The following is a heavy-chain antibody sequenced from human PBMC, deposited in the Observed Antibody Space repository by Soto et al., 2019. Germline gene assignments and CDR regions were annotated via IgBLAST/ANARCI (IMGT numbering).Heavy chain of an antibody. J-gene: IGHJ3*02. V-gene: IGHV3-23*01. CDR2: ISGSGGPA. CDR1: GFILTSYS. CDR3: ANLAGGWYEAFGI. Sequence: GRSRTLSCPVSGFILTSYSTTWVSQAPGKGLEWVSPISGSGGPAYYAASVKGRFTMPRHHSRNTLDLQINSLRGEHMSVYYCANLAGGWYEAFGIWGQGTMVTVSS. D-gene: IGHD6-19*01.